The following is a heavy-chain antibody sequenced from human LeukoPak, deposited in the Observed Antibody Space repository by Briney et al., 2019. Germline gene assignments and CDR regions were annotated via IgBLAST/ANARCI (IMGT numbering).Heavy chain of an antibody. Sequence: SQTLSLTCTVSGGSTSSGSYYWSWIRQPAGKALEWIGHIYTSGSTSYNPSLQSRVTISVDTSSHQFSLKVTSVTAADTAVYYCARAGGSVGWYGTIDSWGQGTLVTVSS. CDR2: IYTSGST. CDR1: GGSTSSGSYY. D-gene: IGHD6-19*01. V-gene: IGHV4-61*09. CDR3: ARAGGSVGWYGTIDS. J-gene: IGHJ4*02.